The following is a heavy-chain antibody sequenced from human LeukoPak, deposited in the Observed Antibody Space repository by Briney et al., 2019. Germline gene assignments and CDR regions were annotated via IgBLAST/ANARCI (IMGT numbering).Heavy chain of an antibody. CDR2: LTSDGGST. Sequence: GGSLRLSCAASGFTLSSYDMSWVRQAPGKGLEWVSSLTSDGGSTEYADSVKGRFTISRDNSKNTLYLQMNSLRVEDTALYFCAKSLVRWAFDYWGQGALVSVSS. CDR3: AKSLVRWAFDY. J-gene: IGHJ4*02. CDR1: GFTLSSYD. D-gene: IGHD4-23*01. V-gene: IGHV3-23*01.